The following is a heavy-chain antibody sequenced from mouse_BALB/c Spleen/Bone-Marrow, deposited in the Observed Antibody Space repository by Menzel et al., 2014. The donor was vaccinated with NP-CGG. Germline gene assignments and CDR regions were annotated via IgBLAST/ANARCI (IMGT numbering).Heavy chain of an antibody. J-gene: IGHJ3*01. V-gene: IGHV1-12*01. D-gene: IGHD2-1*01. CDR2: IYPGNGDT. Sequence: QVQLQQSGADLVKPGASVKMSCKASGYTFTSYNIHWVKQTPGQGLEWIGTIYPGNGDTSYNQKFKGKATLTADKSSSTAYMQLSSLTSEDSAVYYCAIEGSYGNYGRFAYLGQGTLVTVSA. CDR1: GYTFTSYN. CDR3: AIEGSYGNYGRFAY.